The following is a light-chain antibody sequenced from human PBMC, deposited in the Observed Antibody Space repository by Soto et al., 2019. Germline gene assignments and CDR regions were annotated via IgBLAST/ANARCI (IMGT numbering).Light chain of an antibody. CDR3: LSFDSSLRVV. Sequence: QPVLTQPPSVSGAPGQRVTISCTGSSSNIGAGYDVHWYQQLPGRAPKLLFYGNTNRPSGVPDRFSGSKSGTSASLAITGLQAEDEADYYCLSFDSSLRVVFGRGTQLTVL. CDR2: GNT. J-gene: IGLJ2*01. V-gene: IGLV1-40*01. CDR1: SSNIGAGYD.